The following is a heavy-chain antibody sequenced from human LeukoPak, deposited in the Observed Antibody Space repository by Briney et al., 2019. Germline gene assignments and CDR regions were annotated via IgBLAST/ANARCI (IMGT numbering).Heavy chain of an antibody. J-gene: IGHJ4*02. CDR2: IYHSGST. CDR3: ARQGYSYADDY. D-gene: IGHD5-18*01. V-gene: IGHV4-30-2*01. CDR1: GGSISSGGYS. Sequence: SQTLSLTCSVSGGSISSGGYSWTWIRQPPEKSLEWVGYIYHSGSTYYNPSLKGRDTISVDRSKNQFSLKLSSVTAADTAVYYCARQGYSYADDYWGQGTLVTVSS.